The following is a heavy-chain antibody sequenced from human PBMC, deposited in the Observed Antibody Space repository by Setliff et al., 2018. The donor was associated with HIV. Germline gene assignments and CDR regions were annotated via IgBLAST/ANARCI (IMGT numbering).Heavy chain of an antibody. J-gene: IGHJ4*02. CDR1: GFTFSNYA. V-gene: IGHV3-7*01. CDR2: ISPDGSAT. D-gene: IGHD5-12*01. Sequence: GSLRLSCAASGFTFSNYAMSWVRQAPGKGLEWVANISPDGSATYYVDSVKGRFTISRDNAKNSLYLQLNSLRVEDTAMYYCARDWRHGYDLNFDYWGQGTLVTVSS. CDR3: ARDWRHGYDLNFDY.